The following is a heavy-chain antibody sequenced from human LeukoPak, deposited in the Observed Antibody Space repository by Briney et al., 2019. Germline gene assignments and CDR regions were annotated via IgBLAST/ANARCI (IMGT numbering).Heavy chain of an antibody. CDR1: GYTFTSHY. J-gene: IGHJ3*02. CDR2: INPSGGTT. D-gene: IGHD1-26*01. CDR3: ARSGAYYDAFDI. Sequence: PGASVKVSCKASGYTFTSHYMHWVRQAPGQGLEWMGIINPSGGTTTYAQQFQGRITATSDTSTSTFYMELSSLRFEDTAVYYCARSGAYYDAFDIWGRGTMVTVSS. V-gene: IGHV1-46*01.